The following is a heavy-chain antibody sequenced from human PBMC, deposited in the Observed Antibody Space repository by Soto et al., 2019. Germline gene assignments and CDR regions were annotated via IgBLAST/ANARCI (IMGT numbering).Heavy chain of an antibody. CDR3: ARVVTSTIFGVVITSSMDV. V-gene: IGHV1-8*01. D-gene: IGHD3-3*01. CDR1: GYTFTSYD. J-gene: IGHJ6*02. CDR2: MNPNSGNT. Sequence: QVQLVQSGAEVKKPGASVKVSCKASGYTFTSYDINWVRQATGQGLEWMGWMNPNSGNTGYAQKFQGRVTMTRNTSISTAYMELSSLRSEDTAVYYCARVVTSTIFGVVITSSMDVWGQGTTVTVSS.